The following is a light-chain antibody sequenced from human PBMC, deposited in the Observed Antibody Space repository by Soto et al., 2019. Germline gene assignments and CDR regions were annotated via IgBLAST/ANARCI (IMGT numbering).Light chain of an antibody. CDR1: QSISSW. J-gene: IGKJ5*01. Sequence: DLKSAEYPYTLDVGGGGSITITCRASQSISSWLAWYQQKPGRAPKLLIYDASTLESGVPSRFSGSGSETDFTLTISRLQPDDFATYFCHSRAFGQGTRLEIK. V-gene: IGKV1-5*01. CDR3: HSRA. CDR2: DAS.